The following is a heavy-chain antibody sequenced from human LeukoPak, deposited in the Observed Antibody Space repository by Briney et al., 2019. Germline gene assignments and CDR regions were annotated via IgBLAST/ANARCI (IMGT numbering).Heavy chain of an antibody. CDR2: ISWNSGSI. J-gene: IGHJ3*02. CDR1: GFTFDDYA. CDR3: AKDMTYLIAAAGPNPGAFDI. V-gene: IGHV3-9*01. Sequence: GGSLRLSCAASGFTFDDYAMHWVRQAPGKGLEWVSGISWNSGSIGYADSVKGRFTISRDNAKNSLYLQMNSLRAEDTALYYCAKDMTYLIAAAGPNPGAFDIWGQGTMVTVSS. D-gene: IGHD6-13*01.